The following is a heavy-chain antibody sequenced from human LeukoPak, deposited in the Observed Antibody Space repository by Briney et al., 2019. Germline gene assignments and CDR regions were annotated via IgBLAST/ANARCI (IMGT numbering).Heavy chain of an antibody. CDR2: MNPISGGT. J-gene: IGHJ4*02. D-gene: IGHD3-3*01. V-gene: IGHV1-2*02. Sequence: ASMNVSCKASGYTFTRYYMHWVRQAPGQGLEWMGWMNPISGGTNYAQKFQGRVTMTTDRSTNTAYLELTSLRSDDTAVYYCARAEVKRSGYHFWGQGTLVTVSS. CDR1: GYTFTRYY. CDR3: ARAEVKRSGYHF.